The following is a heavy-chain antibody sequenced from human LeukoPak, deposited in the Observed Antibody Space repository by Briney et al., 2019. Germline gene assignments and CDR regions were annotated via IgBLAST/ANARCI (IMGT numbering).Heavy chain of an antibody. J-gene: IGHJ4*02. CDR3: AKPIDNGSGSYYFPY. D-gene: IGHD3-10*01. Sequence: PGGSLRLSCAASGFSFHYYAMHWVRQAPGKGLEWVAVISYDGTNEYYADSVKGRLTISRDNSKNTLYMQMNSLTPEDTAVYYCAKPIDNGSGSYYFPYWGQGTLVTVSS. V-gene: IGHV3-30-3*02. CDR1: GFSFHYYA. CDR2: ISYDGTNE.